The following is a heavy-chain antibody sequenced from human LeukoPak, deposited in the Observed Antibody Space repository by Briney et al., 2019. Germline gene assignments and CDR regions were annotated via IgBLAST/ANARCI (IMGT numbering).Heavy chain of an antibody. V-gene: IGHV5-10-1*01. CDR3: ARARAAGGRWSDLDY. CDR2: IDPSDSYT. D-gene: IGHD6-13*01. Sequence: PGESLKISCKGSGYSFTSYWISWVRQMPGKGLEWIGRIDPSDSYTNYSPSFQGHVTISADKSISTAYLQWSSLKASDTAMYYCARARAAGGRWSDLDYWGQGTLVTVSS. CDR1: GYSFTSYW. J-gene: IGHJ4*02.